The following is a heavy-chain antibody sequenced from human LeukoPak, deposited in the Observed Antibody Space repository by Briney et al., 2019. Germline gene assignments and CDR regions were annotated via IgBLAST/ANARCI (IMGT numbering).Heavy chain of an antibody. V-gene: IGHV3-23*01. CDR3: AKGQWVDF. CDR1: GFTFNNYA. Sequence: GGSLRLSCAASGFTFNNYAMSWVRQAPGKGLEWVSAISGSGGSTYYADSVKGRFTISRDNSKNTLFLQMNSLRDEDTAIYYCAKGQWVDFWGQGTLVTVSS. D-gene: IGHD6-19*01. CDR2: ISGSGGST. J-gene: IGHJ4*02.